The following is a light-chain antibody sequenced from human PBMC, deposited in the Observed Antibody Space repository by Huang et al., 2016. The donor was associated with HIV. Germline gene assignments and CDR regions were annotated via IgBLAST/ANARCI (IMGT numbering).Light chain of an antibody. Sequence: EIVLTQSPGTLSLSPGERATLSCRASQTVSSRYLAWYQQKPGQSPRLLIYGASSSASGIPDRFNGSGSGTDFTLTISRLEPEDFAVYYCQQYGSSPTWTFGQGTKVEIK. V-gene: IGKV3-20*01. CDR1: QTVSSRY. J-gene: IGKJ1*01. CDR3: QQYGSSPTWT. CDR2: GAS.